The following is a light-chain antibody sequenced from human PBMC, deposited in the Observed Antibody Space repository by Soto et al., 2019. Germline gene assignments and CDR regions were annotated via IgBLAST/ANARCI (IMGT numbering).Light chain of an antibody. CDR1: QRVSSNY. Sequence: EIVLTQSPGTLSLSPGERATLSCRASQRVSSNYLAWYQQKPGQAPRLLIYGASSRATGIPDRFSGSGAGTDFTLTISRLEPEDFAMYYCHQHGSSPEVSFGPGTKVDI. V-gene: IGKV3-20*01. J-gene: IGKJ3*01. CDR2: GAS. CDR3: HQHGSSPEVS.